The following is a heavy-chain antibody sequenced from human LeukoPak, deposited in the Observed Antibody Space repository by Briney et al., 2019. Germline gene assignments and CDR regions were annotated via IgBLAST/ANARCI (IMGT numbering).Heavy chain of an antibody. CDR2: IRSKTNGGTT. J-gene: IGHJ4*02. Sequence: PGGSLRLSCAASGFAFSNAWMSWVRQAPGKGLEWVGRIRSKTNGGTTDYAAPVIGRFAISRDDSKNTLYLQMNNLKTEDTAVYYCTTAPASLDYWGQGTLVTVSS. CDR3: TTAPASLDY. V-gene: IGHV3-15*01. CDR1: GFAFSNAW.